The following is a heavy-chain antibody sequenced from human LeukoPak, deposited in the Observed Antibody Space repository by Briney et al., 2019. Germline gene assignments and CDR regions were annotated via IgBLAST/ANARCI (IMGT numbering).Heavy chain of an antibody. V-gene: IGHV3-7*01. J-gene: IGHJ4*02. CDR1: GFTFSSYG. D-gene: IGHD5-18*01. CDR3: ARHLSGITGYTYGRGIDY. Sequence: GGSLRLSCAASGFTFSSYGMHWVRQAPGKGLEWVANIRKDGSEKYYVDSVKGRFTISRDNAKTSLYLQMNSLRAEDTAVYYCARHLSGITGYTYGRGIDYWGQGTLVTVSS. CDR2: IRKDGSEK.